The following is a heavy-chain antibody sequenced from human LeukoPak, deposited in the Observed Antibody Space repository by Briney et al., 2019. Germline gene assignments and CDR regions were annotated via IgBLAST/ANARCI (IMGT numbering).Heavy chain of an antibody. CDR1: GGSISSSNW. CDR3: ARAVGNIESGQWLVQGFDY. D-gene: IGHD6-19*01. Sequence: PSETLSLTCAVSGGSISSSNWWSWVRQPPGKGLEWIGEIYHSGSTNYNPSLKSRVTISVDKSKNQFSLKLSSVTAADTAVYYCARAVGNIESGQWLVQGFDYWGQGTLVTVSS. V-gene: IGHV4-4*02. CDR2: IYHSGST. J-gene: IGHJ4*02.